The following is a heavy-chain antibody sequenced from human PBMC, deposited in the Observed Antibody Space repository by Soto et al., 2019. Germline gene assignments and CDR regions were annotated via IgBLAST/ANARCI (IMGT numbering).Heavy chain of an antibody. J-gene: IGHJ4*02. Sequence: ASVKVSCKASGYSFTSYYMHWVRQAPGQGLEWMGIINPSGGSTTYAQKFQGRVTMTRDTSTSTVYMELSSLRSDDTAVYDCARDYYETRGYDWGQGTLVTVSS. CDR3: ARDYYETRGYD. D-gene: IGHD3-22*01. V-gene: IGHV1-46*01. CDR2: INPSGGST. CDR1: GYSFTSYY.